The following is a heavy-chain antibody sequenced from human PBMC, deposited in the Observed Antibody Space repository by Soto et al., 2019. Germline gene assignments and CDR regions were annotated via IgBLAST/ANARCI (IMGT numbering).Heavy chain of an antibody. Sequence: PSETLSLTCTVSGGSISSYYWSWIRQPAGKGLEWIGRIYTSGSTNYNPSLKSRVTMSVDTSENQFSLKVNSVTAADTAVYYCARIGGYHGPLDYWGQGTPVTVSS. J-gene: IGHJ4*02. V-gene: IGHV4-4*07. CDR2: IYTSGST. CDR1: GGSISSYY. D-gene: IGHD3-16*02. CDR3: ARIGGYHGPLDY.